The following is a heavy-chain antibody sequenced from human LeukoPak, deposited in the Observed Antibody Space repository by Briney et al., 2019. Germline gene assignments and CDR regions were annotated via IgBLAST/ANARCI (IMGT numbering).Heavy chain of an antibody. CDR3: ARGKGDLSMIVMIVTAVEFYFDS. V-gene: IGHV4-34*01. Sequence: SETLPLTCAVFGGSLSDHDWSWIRQPPGKGLEWIGEINHRGATNYNPSLKSRVTLSLDTSKNQFSLKLNSLTAADTAVYYCARGKGDLSMIVMIVTAVEFYFDSWGPGTLVTVSS. CDR1: GGSLSDHD. CDR2: INHRGAT. J-gene: IGHJ4*02. D-gene: IGHD3-22*01.